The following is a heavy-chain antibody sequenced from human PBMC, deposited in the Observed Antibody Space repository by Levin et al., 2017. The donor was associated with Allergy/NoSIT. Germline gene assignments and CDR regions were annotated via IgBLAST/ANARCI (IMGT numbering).Heavy chain of an antibody. D-gene: IGHD6-19*01. Sequence: ASVKVSCKASGYTFTGYYMHWVRQAPGQGLEWMGWINPNSGGTNYAQKFQGRVTMTRDTSISTAYMELSRLRSDDTAVYYCARARYSSGWFLNRGWFDPWGQGTLVTVSS. CDR1: GYTFTGYY. V-gene: IGHV1-2*02. CDR2: INPNSGGT. CDR3: ARARYSSGWFLNRGWFDP. J-gene: IGHJ5*02.